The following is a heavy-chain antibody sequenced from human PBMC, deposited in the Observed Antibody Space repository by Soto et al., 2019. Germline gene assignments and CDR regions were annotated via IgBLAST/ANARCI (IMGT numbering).Heavy chain of an antibody. CDR2: ISYDGSNK. D-gene: IGHD3-10*01. CDR1: GFPFTTYG. Sequence: QVQLVESGGGVVQPGGSLRLSCAASGFPFTTYGMHWVREGPGKGLEWVAVISYDGSNKYYADSVKGRFTISRDNSKNTLYLRMNSLRPEDTALYYCVGGQYYFDYRGQGTLVTVSS. J-gene: IGHJ4*02. V-gene: IGHV3-30*03. CDR3: VGGQYYFDY.